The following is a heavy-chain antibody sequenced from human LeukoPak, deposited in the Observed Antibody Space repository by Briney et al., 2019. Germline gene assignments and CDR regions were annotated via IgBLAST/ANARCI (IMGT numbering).Heavy chain of an antibody. V-gene: IGHV3-72*01. D-gene: IGHD6-13*01. CDR1: GFTFSSYS. CDR2: SGNKASGYTT. J-gene: IGHJ4*02. Sequence: GGSLRLSCAASGFTFSSYSMNWVRQAPGKGLEWVGRSGNKASGYTTEYAASVKDRFTISRDDSKNLLYLQMNGLKTEDTAVYYCARISSSWYYLDYWGQGTLVTVSS. CDR3: ARISSSWYYLDY.